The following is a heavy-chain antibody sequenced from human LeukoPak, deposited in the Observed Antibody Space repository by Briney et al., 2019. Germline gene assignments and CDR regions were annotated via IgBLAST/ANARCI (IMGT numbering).Heavy chain of an antibody. Sequence: GESLKISCKGSGYSFTSYWISWVRQMPGKGLEWMGRIDPSDSYTNYSPSFQGHVTISADKSISTAYLQWSSLKALDTAMYYCARETGYSYGDTDAFDLWGQGTMVTVSS. V-gene: IGHV5-10-1*01. CDR2: IDPSDSYT. CDR1: GYSFTSYW. CDR3: ARETGYSYGDTDAFDL. J-gene: IGHJ3*01. D-gene: IGHD5-18*01.